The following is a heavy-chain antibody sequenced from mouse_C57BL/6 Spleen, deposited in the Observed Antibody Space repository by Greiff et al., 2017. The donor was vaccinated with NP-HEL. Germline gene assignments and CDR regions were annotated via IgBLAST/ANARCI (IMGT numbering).Heavy chain of an antibody. CDR1: GYTFTSSW. CDR3: ARDDYVCAMEY. V-gene: IGHV1-69*01. J-gene: IGHJ4*01. CDR2: LDPSDSYT. Sequence: QVQLQQPGAALVMPGASVKLSCKASGYTFTSSWMPWVKQRPGQGLEWIGELDPSDSYTHYHHKFKGKSTLTVDKSSSTAYMQLSSLTSEDSAVDYCARDDYVCAMEYWGKGTSVTSSS. D-gene: IGHD2-4*01.